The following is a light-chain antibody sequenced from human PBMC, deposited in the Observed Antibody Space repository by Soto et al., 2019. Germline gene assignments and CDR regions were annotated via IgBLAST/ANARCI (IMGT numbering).Light chain of an antibody. CDR2: LNSDGSH. Sequence: QPVLTQSPSASASLGASVKLTCTLSSGHSSSAIAWHQQQPEKGPRYLMKLNSDGSHSKGDGIPDRFPGSSPGAERYLTISSLKSEYEADCYCQTWGPGIPNAFGPGTKPTAL. J-gene: IGLJ1*01. V-gene: IGLV4-69*01. CDR3: QTWGPGIPNA. CDR1: SGHSSSA.